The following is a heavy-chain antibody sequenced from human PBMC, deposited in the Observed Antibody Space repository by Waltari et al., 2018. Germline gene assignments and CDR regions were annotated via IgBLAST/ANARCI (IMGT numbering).Heavy chain of an antibody. CDR1: GDTFTGYY. CDR2: INPNSVGT. J-gene: IGHJ4*02. V-gene: IGHV1-2*02. Sequence: QVQLVQSGAEGKRLGASVKVSCTASGDTFTGYYMPGVRQAPGQGLEWMVWINPNSVGTNDAKKFKGRVTMTRDTSISTAYMELSRLRSDDTAGYYCAREYSGSYGYWGQGTLVTVSS. CDR3: AREYSGSYGY. D-gene: IGHD1-26*01.